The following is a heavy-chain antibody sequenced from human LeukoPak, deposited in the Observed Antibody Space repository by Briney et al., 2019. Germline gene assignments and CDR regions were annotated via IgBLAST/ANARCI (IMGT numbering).Heavy chain of an antibody. V-gene: IGHV1-8*03. Sequence: VASVKVSCKASGYTFTSYDINWVRQATGQGLEWMGWMNPNSGNTGYAQKFQGRVTITRNTSISTAYMELSSLRSEDTAVYYCARGLGIAAAGPYYYYMDVWGKGTTVTVSS. CDR1: GYTFTSYD. CDR2: MNPNSGNT. J-gene: IGHJ6*03. D-gene: IGHD6-13*01. CDR3: ARGLGIAAAGPYYYYMDV.